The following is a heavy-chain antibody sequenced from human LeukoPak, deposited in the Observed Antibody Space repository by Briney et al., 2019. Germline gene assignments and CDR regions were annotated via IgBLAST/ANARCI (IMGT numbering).Heavy chain of an antibody. CDR3: AKDAKAYYYYYMDV. Sequence: GSLRLSCAASGFTFSSYSMNWVRQAPGKGLEWVSAMTVTGSDGATQYADSVKGRFTISRDDSKNTLYLQMNSLRAEDTAVYYCAKDAKAYYYYYMDVWGKGTTVTVSS. CDR2: MTVTGSDGAT. V-gene: IGHV3-23*01. J-gene: IGHJ6*03. CDR1: GFTFSSYS.